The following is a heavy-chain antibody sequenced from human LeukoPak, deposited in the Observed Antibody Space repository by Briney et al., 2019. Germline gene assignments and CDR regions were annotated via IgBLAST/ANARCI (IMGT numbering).Heavy chain of an antibody. CDR2: IIPIFGTA. CDR3: AKDHGEPSGGYYYYMDV. Sequence: ASVKVSCKASGGTFSSYAISWVRQAPGQGLEWMGGIIPIFGTANYAQKFQGRVTITADESTSTAYMELSSLRSEDTAVYYCAKDHGEPSGGYYYYMDVWGKGTTVTVSS. J-gene: IGHJ6*03. V-gene: IGHV1-69*13. CDR1: GGTFSSYA. D-gene: IGHD4-17*01.